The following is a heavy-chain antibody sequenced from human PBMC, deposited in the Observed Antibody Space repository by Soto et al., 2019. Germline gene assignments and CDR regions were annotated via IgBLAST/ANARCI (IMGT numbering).Heavy chain of an antibody. CDR2: IYYSGST. CDR3: ARSSYYYDSSGYPIYYFDY. CDR1: GGSISSGGYY. J-gene: IGHJ4*02. V-gene: IGHV4-31*03. Sequence: VQLQESGPGLVKPSQTLSLTCTVSGGSISSGGYYWSWIRQHPGKGQEWIGYIYYSGSTYYNPSLKSRVTISVDTSKNQFSLKLSSVTAADTAVYYCARSSYYYDSSGYPIYYFDYWGQGTLVTVSS. D-gene: IGHD3-22*01.